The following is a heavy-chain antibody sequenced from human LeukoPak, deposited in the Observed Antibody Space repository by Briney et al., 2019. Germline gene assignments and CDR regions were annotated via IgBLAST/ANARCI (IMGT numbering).Heavy chain of an antibody. J-gene: IGHJ4*02. V-gene: IGHV1-69*04. CDR3: ASVLSSGYYY. CDR1: GGTFSSYA. Sequence: SVKVSCKASGGTFSSYAISWVRQAPGQGLEWMGRIIPILGIANYAQKFQGRVTITADKSTSTAYMELSSLRSEDAAVYYCASVLSSGYYYWGQGTLVTVSS. CDR2: IIPILGIA. D-gene: IGHD3-22*01.